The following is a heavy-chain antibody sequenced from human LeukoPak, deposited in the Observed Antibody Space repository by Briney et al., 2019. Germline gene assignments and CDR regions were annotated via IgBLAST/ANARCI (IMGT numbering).Heavy chain of an antibody. CDR2: ISSSSSYI. J-gene: IGHJ4*02. V-gene: IGHV3-21*01. CDR3: ARPLYYYGSGTPDY. CDR1: GFTFSSYS. Sequence: GGSLRLSCAASGFTFSSYSMNWVRQAPGKGLEWVSSISSSSSYIYYADSVKGRFTISRDNAKNSLYLQMNSLRAEDTAVYHCARPLYYYGSGTPDYWGQGTLVTVSS. D-gene: IGHD3-10*01.